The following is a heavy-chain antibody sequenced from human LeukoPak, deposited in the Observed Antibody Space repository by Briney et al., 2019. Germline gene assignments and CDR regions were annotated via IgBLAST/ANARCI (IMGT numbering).Heavy chain of an antibody. D-gene: IGHD3-3*01. V-gene: IGHV3-30*07. Sequence: DSVKGRFTISRDNSKNTLYLQMNSLRAEDTAVYYCARDEEWNFDYWGQGTLVTVSS. J-gene: IGHJ4*02. CDR3: ARDEEWNFDY.